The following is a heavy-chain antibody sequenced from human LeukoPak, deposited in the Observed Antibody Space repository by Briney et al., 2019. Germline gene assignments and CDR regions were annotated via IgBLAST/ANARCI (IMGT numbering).Heavy chain of an antibody. CDR1: GGSISSYY. Sequence: SETLSLTCTVSGGSISSYYWSWIRQPPGKGLEWIGCIYYSGSTNYNPSLKSRVTISVDTSKNQFSLKLSSVTAADTDVYYCARLERPYYFDYWGQGTLVTVSS. CDR2: IYYSGST. CDR3: ARLERPYYFDY. J-gene: IGHJ4*02. D-gene: IGHD1-26*01. V-gene: IGHV4-59*08.